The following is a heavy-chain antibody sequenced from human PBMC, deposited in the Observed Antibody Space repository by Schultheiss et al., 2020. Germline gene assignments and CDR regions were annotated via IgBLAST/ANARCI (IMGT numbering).Heavy chain of an antibody. CDR3: AREGDYDSSGFVDY. CDR1: GGSISSGGYY. Sequence: SETLSLTCTVSGGSISSGGYYWSWIRQHPGKGLEWIGYIYYSGTTYYNPSLKSRVTISVDTSKNQFSLQLNSVTPEDTAVYYCAREGDYDSSGFVDYWGQGTLVTVSS. J-gene: IGHJ4*02. V-gene: IGHV4-31*03. CDR2: IYYSGTT. D-gene: IGHD3-22*01.